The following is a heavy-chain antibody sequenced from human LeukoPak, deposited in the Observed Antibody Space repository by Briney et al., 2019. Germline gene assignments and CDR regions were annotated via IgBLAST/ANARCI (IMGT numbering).Heavy chain of an antibody. CDR1: GFTFSSYA. V-gene: IGHV3-23*01. CDR3: ARAAVAPGQGSGYSPDYYYGMDV. Sequence: GSLRLSCAASGFTFSSYAMSWVRQAPGKGLEWVSAISGSGGSTYYADSVKGGFTISRDNSKNTLYLQMNSLRAEDTAVYYCARAAVAPGQGSGYSPDYYYGMDVWGQGTTVTVSS. CDR2: ISGSGGST. J-gene: IGHJ6*02. D-gene: IGHD3-22*01.